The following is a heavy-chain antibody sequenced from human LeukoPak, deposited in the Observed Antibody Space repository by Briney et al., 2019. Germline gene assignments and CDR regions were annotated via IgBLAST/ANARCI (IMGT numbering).Heavy chain of an antibody. CDR2: IKHDGSEK. CDR3: ARALGHCLDY. CDR1: GFNFSNYW. Sequence: GGSLRLSCIVSGFNFSNYWMNWVRQAPGKGLEWVANIKHDGSEKYYVDSVKGRFSISRDNAKKSLYLQMNSLRVEDTAVYYCARALGHCLDYWGQGTLVTVSS. D-gene: IGHD3-16*01. V-gene: IGHV3-7*01. J-gene: IGHJ4*02.